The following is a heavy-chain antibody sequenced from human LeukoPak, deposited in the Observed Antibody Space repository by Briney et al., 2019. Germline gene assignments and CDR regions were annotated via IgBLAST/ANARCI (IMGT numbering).Heavy chain of an antibody. Sequence: SETLSLTCTVSGGSISSSSYYWGWIRQPPGKGLEWIGSIYYSGSTYYNPSLKSRVTISVATSKNQFSLKLSSVTAADTAAYYCAGDGYIYDAFDIWGQGTMVTVSS. CDR2: IYYSGST. CDR1: GGSISSSSYY. D-gene: IGHD5-24*01. J-gene: IGHJ3*02. V-gene: IGHV4-39*07. CDR3: AGDGYIYDAFDI.